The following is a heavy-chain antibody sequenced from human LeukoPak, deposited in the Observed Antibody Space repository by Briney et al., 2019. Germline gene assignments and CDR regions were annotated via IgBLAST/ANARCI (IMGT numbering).Heavy chain of an antibody. CDR3: AKGGHYYDYVWGSHLDY. D-gene: IGHD3-16*02. Sequence: GGSLRLSCAASGFTVSSNYMSWVRQAPGKGLEWVSVIYSGGSTYYADSVKGRFTISRDNSKNTLYLQMNSLRAEDTAVYYCAKGGHYYDYVWGSHLDYWGQGTLVTVSS. J-gene: IGHJ4*02. CDR1: GFTVSSNY. V-gene: IGHV3-53*01. CDR2: IYSGGST.